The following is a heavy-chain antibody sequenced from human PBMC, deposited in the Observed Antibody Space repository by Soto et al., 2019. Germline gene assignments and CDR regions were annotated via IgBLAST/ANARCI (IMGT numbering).Heavy chain of an antibody. D-gene: IGHD3-16*01. CDR3: AREGGHNYGLGRGHPFDP. J-gene: IGHJ5*02. Sequence: QVQLVQSGAEVKKSGSSVKVSCKASGGTFNRFAISWVRQAPGQGLQWMGGIIPMFRSANYAQKFKGRVTITADESTNTVYMVMTRLRSDDTAVYYCAREGGHNYGLGRGHPFDPWGQGTLVTVSS. CDR2: IIPMFRSA. V-gene: IGHV1-69*01. CDR1: GGTFNRFA.